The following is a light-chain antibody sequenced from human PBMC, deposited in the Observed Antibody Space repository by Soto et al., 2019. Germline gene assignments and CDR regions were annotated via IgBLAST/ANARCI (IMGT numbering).Light chain of an antibody. V-gene: IGLV1-40*01. CDR3: QSYDSSLSGSV. CDR2: GSS. J-gene: IGLJ3*02. Sequence: SVLTQPPSVSGAPGQRVTISCTGSNSNIGAGYDVHWYQQLPGTAPKLLIYGSSNRPSGVPDRFSGSKSGTSASLAITGLQAEDEADYYCQSYDSSLSGSVFGGGTKLTVL. CDR1: NSNIGAGYD.